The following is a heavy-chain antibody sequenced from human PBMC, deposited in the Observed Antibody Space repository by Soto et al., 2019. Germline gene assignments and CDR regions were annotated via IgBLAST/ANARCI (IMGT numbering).Heavy chain of an antibody. CDR1: GFTFSSYA. Sequence: GGSLRLSCAASGFTFSSYAMHWVRQAPGKGLEWVAVISYDGSNKYYADSVKGRFTISRDNSKNTLYLQMNSLRAEDTAVYYCARDRPYYYGSGSYYSHYYYYGMDVWGQGTTVTVSS. CDR3: ARDRPYYYGSGSYYSHYYYYGMDV. V-gene: IGHV3-30-3*01. CDR2: ISYDGSNK. J-gene: IGHJ6*02. D-gene: IGHD3-10*01.